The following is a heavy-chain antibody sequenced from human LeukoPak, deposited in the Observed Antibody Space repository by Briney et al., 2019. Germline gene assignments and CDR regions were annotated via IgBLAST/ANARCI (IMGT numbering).Heavy chain of an antibody. Sequence: ASVKVSCKASGYTFTSYGISWVRQAPGQGLEWMGWISAYSGNTDYAQKIQGRVTMTTDTSTTTAYMELRSLRSDDTAVYYCARYYDSSGYYYLDYWGQGTLVTVSS. CDR2: ISAYSGNT. D-gene: IGHD3-22*01. J-gene: IGHJ4*02. CDR1: GYTFTSYG. CDR3: ARYYDSSGYYYLDY. V-gene: IGHV1-18*01.